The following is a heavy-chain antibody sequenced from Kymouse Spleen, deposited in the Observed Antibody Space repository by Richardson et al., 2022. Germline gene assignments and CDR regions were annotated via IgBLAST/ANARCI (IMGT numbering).Heavy chain of an antibody. CDR3: ARQVPYSSSYFDY. Sequence: QVQLQQWGAGLLKPSETLSLTCAVYGGSFSGYYWSWIRQPPGKGLEWIGEINHSGSTNYNPSLKSRVTISVDTSKNQFSLKLSSVTAADTAVYYCARQVPYSSSYFDYWGQGTLVTVSS. V-gene: IGHV4-34*01. J-gene: IGHJ4*02. D-gene: IGHD6-6*01. CDR2: INHSGST. CDR1: GGSFSGYY.